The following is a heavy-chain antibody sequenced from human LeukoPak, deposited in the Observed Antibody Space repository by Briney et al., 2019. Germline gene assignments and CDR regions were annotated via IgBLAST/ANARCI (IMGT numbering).Heavy chain of an antibody. CDR2: IYYSGST. CDR3: ARRGSSGWLGGSEFDY. Sequence: PSETLSLTCTVSGGSISSGSYYWSWIRQPPGKGLEWIGYIYYSGSTNYNPSLKSRVTISVDTSKNQFSLKLSSVTAADTAVYYCARRGSSGWLGGSEFDYWGQGTLVTVSS. D-gene: IGHD6-19*01. CDR1: GGSISSGSYY. V-gene: IGHV4-61*01. J-gene: IGHJ4*02.